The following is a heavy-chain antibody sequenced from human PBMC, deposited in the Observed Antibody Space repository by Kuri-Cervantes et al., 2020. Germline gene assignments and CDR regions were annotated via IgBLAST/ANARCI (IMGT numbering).Heavy chain of an antibody. CDR3: ARVRYNYDSSGFYTVGSYYYYFMDV. CDR1: GFTFSSYG. J-gene: IGHJ6*03. V-gene: IGHV3-30*02. Sequence: GESLKISCAASGFTFSSYGMHWVRQAPGKGLEWVAFIRYDGSNKYYADSVKGRFTISRDNAKNSLSLQLNSLGAEDTAIYYCARVRYNYDSSGFYTVGSYYYYFMDVWGKGTTVTVSS. CDR2: IRYDGSNK. D-gene: IGHD3-22*01.